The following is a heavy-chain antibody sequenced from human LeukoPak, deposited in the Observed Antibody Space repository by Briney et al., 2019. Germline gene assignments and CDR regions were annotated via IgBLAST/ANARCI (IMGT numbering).Heavy chain of an antibody. CDR1: GVSIRSGSYD. CDR3: ARGVSNCSGGSCYSFDY. Sequence: TLSLTCTVAGVSIRSGSYDWGWLRQPGGKGLEWIERNYTSGSTNNNPSLKSRVTISVVTSKNQFSLKLSSVTAADTAVYYCARGVSNCSGGSCYSFDYWGQGTLVTVSS. CDR2: NYTSGST. D-gene: IGHD2-15*01. J-gene: IGHJ4*02. V-gene: IGHV4-61*02.